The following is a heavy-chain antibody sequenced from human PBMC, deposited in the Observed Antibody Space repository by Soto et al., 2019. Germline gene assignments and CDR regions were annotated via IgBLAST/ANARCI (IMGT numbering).Heavy chain of an antibody. V-gene: IGHV4-4*02. Sequence: PSETLSLTCAVSGDSISENYWWSWVRQAPGKGLEWIGKISPSGSTGYNPSLKSRVTMSVDKSKNQFSLNLTSVTAADTAVYYCARDPREERGYYCGMDVWGQGIMVTVSS. J-gene: IGHJ6*02. CDR2: ISPSGST. CDR1: GDSISENYW. D-gene: IGHD1-1*01. CDR3: ARDPREERGYYCGMDV.